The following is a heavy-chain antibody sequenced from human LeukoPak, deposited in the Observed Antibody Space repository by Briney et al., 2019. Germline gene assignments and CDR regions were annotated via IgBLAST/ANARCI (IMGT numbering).Heavy chain of an antibody. V-gene: IGHV5-51*01. D-gene: IGHD5-18*01. J-gene: IGHJ3*02. CDR3: ARPSGYSYGYRYAFDI. Sequence: AESLQISCKGSAYSFTSYWIGCVRQMPAKDLVWMGVIYPGDSDTRYSPSLQGQVTISADTSISTAYLQWSSLKASDTAMYYCARPSGYSYGYRYAFDIWGQGTMVTVSS. CDR1: AYSFTSYW. CDR2: IYPGDSDT.